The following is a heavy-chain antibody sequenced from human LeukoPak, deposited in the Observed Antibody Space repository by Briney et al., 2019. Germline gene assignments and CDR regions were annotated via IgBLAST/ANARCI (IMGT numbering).Heavy chain of an antibody. CDR3: ARLRGSSGYYRDYYYYYYMDA. V-gene: IGHV5-51*01. D-gene: IGHD3-22*01. J-gene: IGHJ6*03. Sequence: GESLKISCKGSGYSFTSYWIGWVRQMPGKGLEWMGIIYPGDSDTRYSPSFQGQVTISADKSISTAYLQWSSLKASDTAMYYCARLRGSSGYYRDYYYYYYMDAWGKGTTVTVSS. CDR1: GYSFTSYW. CDR2: IYPGDSDT.